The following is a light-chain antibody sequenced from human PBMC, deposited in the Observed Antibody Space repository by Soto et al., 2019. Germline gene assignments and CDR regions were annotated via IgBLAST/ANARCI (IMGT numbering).Light chain of an antibody. CDR1: QSISSN. J-gene: IGKJ1*01. CDR2: GAS. CDR3: QQYNNWPRT. V-gene: IGKV3-15*01. Sequence: EIVMTQSPVTLSVSPGESATLSCRASQSISSNLAWYQQKPGQAPRLLIYGASTRATDIPARFSGSGSGTEFTLTIGSLQSEDFAVYYCQQYNNWPRTFGQGTKVDIK.